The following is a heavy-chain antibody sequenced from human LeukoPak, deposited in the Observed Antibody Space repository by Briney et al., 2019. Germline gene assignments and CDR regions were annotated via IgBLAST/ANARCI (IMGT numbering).Heavy chain of an antibody. J-gene: IGHJ3*02. D-gene: IGHD1-14*01. CDR2: ISSSSSYT. CDR3: AREQGTRRSAFDI. Sequence: GGSLRLSCAASGFTFSSYSMNWVRQAPGKGLEWVSSISSSSSYTYYADSVKGRFTISRDNAKNSLYLQMNSLRAEDTAVYYCAREQGTRRSAFDIWGQGTMVTVSS. CDR1: GFTFSSYS. V-gene: IGHV3-21*01.